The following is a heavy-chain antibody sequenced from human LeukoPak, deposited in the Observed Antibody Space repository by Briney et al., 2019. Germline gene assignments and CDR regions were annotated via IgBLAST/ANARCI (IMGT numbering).Heavy chain of an antibody. J-gene: IGHJ4*02. V-gene: IGHV4-38-2*02. Sequence: SETLSLTCTVSGYSISSNYYWGWIRQPPGKGLEWIGNIYHSGSTTYSPSLKSRVTISVDTSKNQFSLRLSSVTAADTAVYYCARDLTDGGVIVNWGQGTPVTVSS. D-gene: IGHD3-16*02. CDR1: GYSISSNYY. CDR3: ARDLTDGGVIVN. CDR2: IYHSGST.